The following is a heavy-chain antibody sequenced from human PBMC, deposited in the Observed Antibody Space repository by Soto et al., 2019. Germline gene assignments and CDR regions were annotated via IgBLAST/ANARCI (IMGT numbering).Heavy chain of an antibody. Sequence: VQLVESGGGLVQPGRSLRLSCAASGFTFDDYAMHWVRQAPGKGLEWVSGISWNSGSIGYADSVKGRFTISRDNAKNSLYLQMNSLRAEDTALYYCAKAGRYSSSLSLDYWGQGTLVTVSS. CDR2: ISWNSGSI. D-gene: IGHD6-6*01. CDR1: GFTFDDYA. CDR3: AKAGRYSSSLSLDY. J-gene: IGHJ4*02. V-gene: IGHV3-9*01.